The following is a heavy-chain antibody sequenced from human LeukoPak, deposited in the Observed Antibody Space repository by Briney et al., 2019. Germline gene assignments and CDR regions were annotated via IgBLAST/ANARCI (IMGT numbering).Heavy chain of an antibody. J-gene: IGHJ4*02. V-gene: IGHV4-34*01. CDR1: GGSFSGYY. D-gene: IGHD6-6*01. CDR2: INHSGST. Sequence: PSETLSLTCAVYGGSFSGYYWSWIRQPPGKGLEWIGEINHSGSTNYNPSLKSRVTISVDTSKNQFSLKLSSVTAADTAVYYCARPHNSSSSPLFDYWGQGTLVTVSS. CDR3: ARPHNSSSSPLFDY.